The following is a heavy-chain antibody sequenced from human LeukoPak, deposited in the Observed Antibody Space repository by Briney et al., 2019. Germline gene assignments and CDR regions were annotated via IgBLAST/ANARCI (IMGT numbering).Heavy chain of an antibody. CDR3: ASGNYCSGGSCYVPRWNEIDY. J-gene: IGHJ4*02. Sequence: SVKVSCKASGGTFSSYAISWVRQAPGQGLEWMGGIIPIFGTANYAQTFQGRVTITTDESTSTAYMELSSLRSEDTAVYYCASGNYCSGGSCYVPRWNEIDYWGQGTLVTVSS. CDR2: IIPIFGTA. D-gene: IGHD2-15*01. CDR1: GGTFSSYA. V-gene: IGHV1-69*05.